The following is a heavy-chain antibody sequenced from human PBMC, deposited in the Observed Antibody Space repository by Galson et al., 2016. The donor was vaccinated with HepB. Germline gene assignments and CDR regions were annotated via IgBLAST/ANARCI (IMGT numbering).Heavy chain of an antibody. V-gene: IGHV1-69*13. CDR2: IIPIFDTT. CDR3: ARLGSRTSPECHSAHDCGH. J-gene: IGHJ1*01. CDR1: RGTFTSAS. D-gene: IGHD5-12*01. Sequence: SVKVSCKASRGTFTSASISWVRQAPGQGLEWMGTIIPIFDTTHYAESLQGRVTITADDSSRTAYMELRSLRYEDTATYYCARLGSRTSPECHSAHDCGHWGQGTLGTVSS.